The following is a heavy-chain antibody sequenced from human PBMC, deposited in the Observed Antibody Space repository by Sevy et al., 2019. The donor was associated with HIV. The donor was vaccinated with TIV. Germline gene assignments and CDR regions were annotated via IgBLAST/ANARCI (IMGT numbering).Heavy chain of an antibody. V-gene: IGHV3-15*01. CDR2: IKSKTDGGTT. CDR3: TTDLYQLLTDY. Sequence: GGFLRLSCAASGFTFSNAWMSWVRQAPGKGLEWVGRIKSKTDGGTTDYAAPVKGRFTISRADSKNTLYLQMNSLKTDDTAVYYCTTDLYQLLTDYWGQGTLVTVSS. J-gene: IGHJ4*02. CDR1: GFTFSNAW. D-gene: IGHD2-2*01.